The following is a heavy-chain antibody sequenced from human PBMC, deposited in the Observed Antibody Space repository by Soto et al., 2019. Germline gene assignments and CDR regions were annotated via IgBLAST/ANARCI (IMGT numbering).Heavy chain of an antibody. V-gene: IGHV3-15*07. CDR2: VKTKAEGATT. CDR3: TSRIRTTNDN. Sequence: EVQLVESGGGLVKPGESLRLSCVASGFPFTTVWMNWVRQAPGNGPEWLGRVKTKAEGATTDYAAPAKGRFTILRDDSINTVYLKMTSLRIEDTALYYCTSRIRTTNDNWGHGTLVTVSS. D-gene: IGHD1-1*01. J-gene: IGHJ4*01. CDR1: GFPFTTVW.